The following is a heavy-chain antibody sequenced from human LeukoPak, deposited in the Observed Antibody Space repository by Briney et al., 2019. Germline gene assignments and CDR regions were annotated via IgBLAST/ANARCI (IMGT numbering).Heavy chain of an antibody. CDR1: GASINTFY. CDR2: FYASGTT. J-gene: IGHJ3*02. V-gene: IGHV4-4*07. D-gene: IGHD5-12*01. CDR3: ARSAFSGFDI. Sequence: PSETLSLTCIMSGASINTFYGSWIGQPAGRGLEWIGRFYASGTTYYNPALNSRAAVSIDTSKNIFSLKLTSVTAADTAVYYCARSAFSGFDIWGRGTMVTVSS.